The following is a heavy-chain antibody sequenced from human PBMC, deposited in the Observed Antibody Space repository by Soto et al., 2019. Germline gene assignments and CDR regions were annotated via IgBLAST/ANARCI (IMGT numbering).Heavy chain of an antibody. CDR1: GYTFTSYG. Sequence: QVQLVQSGAEVKKPGASVKVSCKASGYTFTSYGISWVRQAPGQGLEWMGWISAYNGNTNYAQKLQGRVTLTTDTSTSTAYMELRSLRSDDTAVYYCASFSIAATDPYGMDVWGQGTTVTVSS. V-gene: IGHV1-18*01. CDR3: ASFSIAATDPYGMDV. D-gene: IGHD6-13*01. J-gene: IGHJ6*02. CDR2: ISAYNGNT.